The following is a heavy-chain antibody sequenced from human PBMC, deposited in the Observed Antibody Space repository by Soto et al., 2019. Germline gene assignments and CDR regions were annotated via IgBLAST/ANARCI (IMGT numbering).Heavy chain of an antibody. J-gene: IGHJ6*02. CDR1: GFTFSSYS. Sequence: GESRKISCAASGFTFSSYSMNWVRQAPGKGLEWVSSISSSSSYIYYADSVKGRFTISRDNAKNSLYLQMNSLRAEDTAVYYCARGLRFLEWSGRVSYYYYGMDVWGQGTTVTVSS. CDR3: ARGLRFLEWSGRVSYYYYGMDV. D-gene: IGHD3-3*01. CDR2: ISSSSSYI. V-gene: IGHV3-21*01.